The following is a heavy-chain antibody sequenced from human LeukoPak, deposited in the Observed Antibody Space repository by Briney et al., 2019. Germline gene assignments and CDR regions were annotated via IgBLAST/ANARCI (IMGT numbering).Heavy chain of an antibody. CDR3: ARGGLRYSLSSWFDP. D-gene: IGHD4-17*01. Sequence: PSETLSLTCAVSGYSISSGYYWGWIRQPPGKGLEWIGSIYFSGSTYYNPSLKSRVTISVDTSKNQFSLKLSSVTAADTAVYYCARGGLRYSLSSWFDPWGQGTLLTVSS. V-gene: IGHV4-38-2*01. CDR2: IYFSGST. J-gene: IGHJ5*02. CDR1: GYSISSGYY.